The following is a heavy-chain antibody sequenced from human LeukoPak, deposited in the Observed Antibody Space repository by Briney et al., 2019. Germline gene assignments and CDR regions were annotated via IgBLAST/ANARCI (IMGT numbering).Heavy chain of an antibody. CDR3: ARHWSGWKYFDY. CDR2: IHYSGST. Sequence: PSETLSLTCTVSGGSISSYHWSWIRQPPGKGLEWIGYIHYSGSTNYNPSLKSRVTTSVDTSKNQLSLELSSVTAADTAVYYCARHWSGWKYFDYWGQGTLVTVSS. J-gene: IGHJ4*02. CDR1: GGSISSYH. V-gene: IGHV4-59*08. D-gene: IGHD3-3*01.